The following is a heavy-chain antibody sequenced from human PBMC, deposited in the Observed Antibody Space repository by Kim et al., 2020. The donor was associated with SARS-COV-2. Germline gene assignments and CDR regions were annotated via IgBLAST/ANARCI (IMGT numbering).Heavy chain of an antibody. CDR1: GFIFGSYT. CDR2: ISYDGINK. CDR3: ARDAVPRYTVTASGDTPLDY. Sequence: GGSLRLSCAASGFIFGSYTMHWVRQAPGKGLEWVAVISYDGINKYQVESVRGRFTISRDNSKNTLYLQMNSLRAEDTAIYYCARDAVPRYTVTASGDTPLDYGGQGTQVTVSS. D-gene: IGHD4-17*01. J-gene: IGHJ4*02. V-gene: IGHV3-30*04.